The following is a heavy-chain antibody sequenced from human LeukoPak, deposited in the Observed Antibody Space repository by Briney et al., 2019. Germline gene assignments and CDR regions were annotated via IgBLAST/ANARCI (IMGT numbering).Heavy chain of an antibody. D-gene: IGHD2-15*01. CDR1: GFTFSSYG. V-gene: IGHV3-30*02. CDR2: IRYDGSNK. CDR3: ARDDCSGGSCSQMFDY. Sequence: GGSLRLSCAASGFTFSSYGMHWVRQAPGKGLEWVAFIRYDGSNKYYADSVKGRFTISRDNSKNTLYLQMNSLRAEDTAVYYCARDDCSGGSCSQMFDYWGQGTLVTVSS. J-gene: IGHJ4*02.